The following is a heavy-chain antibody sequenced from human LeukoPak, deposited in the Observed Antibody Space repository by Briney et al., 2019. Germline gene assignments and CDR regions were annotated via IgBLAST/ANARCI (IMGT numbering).Heavy chain of an antibody. V-gene: IGHV3-7*01. CDR1: GFTFSSYW. J-gene: IGHJ4*02. CDR3: SKGKSTVLTPGVDY. CDR2: IKQDGSEK. D-gene: IGHD4-23*01. Sequence: PGGSLRLSCAASGFTFSSYWMSWVRQAPGKGREGVANIKQDGSEKYYVDSVKGRFTISRDNAKNSLYLQMNSLRAEDTAVYYCSKGKSTVLTPGVDYWGQGTLVTVSS.